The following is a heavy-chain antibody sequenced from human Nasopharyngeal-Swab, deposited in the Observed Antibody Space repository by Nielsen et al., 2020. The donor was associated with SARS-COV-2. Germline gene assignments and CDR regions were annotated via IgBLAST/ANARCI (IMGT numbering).Heavy chain of an antibody. CDR3: ARDVGIAAAGNWFDP. D-gene: IGHD6-13*01. Sequence: RQAPGKGLEWIGRIYTSGSTNYNPPLKSRVTMSVDTSKNQFSLKLSSVTAADTAVYYCARDVGIAAAGNWFDPWGQGTLVTVSS. J-gene: IGHJ5*02. CDR2: IYTSGST. V-gene: IGHV4-4*07.